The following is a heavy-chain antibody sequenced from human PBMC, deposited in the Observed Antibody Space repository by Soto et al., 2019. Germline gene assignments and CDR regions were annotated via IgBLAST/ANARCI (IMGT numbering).Heavy chain of an antibody. CDR1: SGSFSGYY. D-gene: IGHD3-16*01. Sequence: SETLSLTCAVYSGSFSGYYWSWIRQSPGKGLEWIGEIYHGLSIVYNPPLESRVTISGDSSKNQFSLKLSSVTAADTAVYYCARHGGYYFDYWGQGTLVTVSS. J-gene: IGHJ4*02. V-gene: IGHV4-34*01. CDR3: ARHGGYYFDY. CDR2: IYHGLSI.